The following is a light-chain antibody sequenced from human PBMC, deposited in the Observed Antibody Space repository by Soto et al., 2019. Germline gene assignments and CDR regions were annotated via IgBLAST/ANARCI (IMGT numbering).Light chain of an antibody. CDR1: SGSIASNY. J-gene: IGLJ2*01. CDR3: QSYDSSNLHVV. Sequence: NFMLTQPHSVSESPGKTVTISCTRSSGSIASNYVQWYQQRPGSAPTTVIYEDNQRPSGVPVRFSGSIDSSSNSASLTISGLKTEDEADYYCQSYDSSNLHVVFGGGTKLTVL. V-gene: IGLV6-57*04. CDR2: EDN.